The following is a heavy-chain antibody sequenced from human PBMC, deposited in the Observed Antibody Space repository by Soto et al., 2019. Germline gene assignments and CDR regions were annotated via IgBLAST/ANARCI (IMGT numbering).Heavy chain of an antibody. V-gene: IGHV3-21*01. CDR1: GFTFSDYS. D-gene: IGHD2-2*01. Sequence: PGGSLRLSCAASGFTFSDYSMNWVRQAPGKVLEWVSSISSSGTYTYYADSVEGRFTISRDNAKNSLYLQMNSLRAEDTAVYYCATRYCSSTNCYAFDSWGQGTLVTVSS. CDR3: ATRYCSSTNCYAFDS. CDR2: ISSSGTYT. J-gene: IGHJ4*02.